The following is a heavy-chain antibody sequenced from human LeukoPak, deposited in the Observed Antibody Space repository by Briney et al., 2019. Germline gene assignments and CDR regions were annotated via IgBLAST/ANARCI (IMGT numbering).Heavy chain of an antibody. V-gene: IGHV3-23*01. CDR3: AKAGDSSSSPLFLD. CDR1: GFTFSSYA. J-gene: IGHJ4*02. CDR2: SGSGDTT. Sequence: GGSLRLSCAASGFTFSSYAMSWVRQAPGKGLEWVSSSGSGDTTYYAESVKSRFTISRDNSKNALYLQMNSLRAEDTAVYYCAKAGDSSSSPLFLDWGQGTLVIVSS. D-gene: IGHD6-6*01.